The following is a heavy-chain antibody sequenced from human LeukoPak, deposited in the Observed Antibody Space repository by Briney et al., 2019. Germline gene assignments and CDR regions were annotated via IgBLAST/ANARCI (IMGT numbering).Heavy chain of an antibody. V-gene: IGHV3-30*02. CDR1: GFTLIDYH. D-gene: IGHD6-19*01. CDR2: IQFDGTTE. CDR3: ARGAAVALEL. J-gene: IGHJ4*02. Sequence: GGSLRLSCGASGFTLIDYHMHWVRQAPGKGLEYVAFIQFDGTTEYYTDSVKGRFTMSRDKSKNTLYLQMNSLRGGDTAVYYCARGAAVALELWGQGTLVTVSS.